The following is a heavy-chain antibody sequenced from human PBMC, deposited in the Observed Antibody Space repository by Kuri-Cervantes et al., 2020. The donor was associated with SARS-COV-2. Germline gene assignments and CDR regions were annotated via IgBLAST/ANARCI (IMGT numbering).Heavy chain of an antibody. D-gene: IGHD5-24*01. CDR3: AKDPTTTTEYYYAMDV. V-gene: IGHV3-23*01. J-gene: IGHJ6*02. CDR2: ISGSGTGA. CDR1: GVSCSSNA. Sequence: GGSLRLSCAASGVSCSSNAMSRVRQAPGKGLEWVPVISGSGTGAYYADSVKGRFTISRDNSKNTLYLQINSLRAEDTAVYFCAKDPTTTTEYYYAMDVWGQGTTVTVSS.